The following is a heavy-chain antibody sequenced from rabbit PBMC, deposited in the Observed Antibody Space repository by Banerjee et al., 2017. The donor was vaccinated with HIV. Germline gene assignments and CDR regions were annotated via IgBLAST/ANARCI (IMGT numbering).Heavy chain of an antibody. Sequence: QEQLEESGGGLVQPGGSLTLSCKASGFSLSRYGMCWFRQAPGKGPEWIACIYTGSGSTYYASWAKGRFAISKTSSTTVTLQMTSLTAADTATYFCARDYINGYTDYVFNLWGPGTLVTVS. V-gene: IGHV1S45*01. J-gene: IGHJ4*01. D-gene: IGHD6-1*01. CDR1: GFSLSRYG. CDR2: IYTGSGST. CDR3: ARDYINGYTDYVFNL.